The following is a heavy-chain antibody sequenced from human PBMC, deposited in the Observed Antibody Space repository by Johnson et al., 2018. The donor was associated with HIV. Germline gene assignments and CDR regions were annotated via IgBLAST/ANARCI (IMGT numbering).Heavy chain of an antibody. D-gene: IGHD6-13*01. Sequence: QVQLVESGGGLVKPGGSLRLSCAASGFTFSDYYMSWIRQAPGKGLEWVSYISYSASSMFYADSLQGRFTISRDNAKNSLYLQMNSLRAEDTAVYYCAREPGSSSRLGAFDIWGQGTMVTVSS. CDR3: AREPGSSSRLGAFDI. CDR2: ISYSASSM. J-gene: IGHJ3*02. CDR1: GFTFSDYY. V-gene: IGHV3-11*04.